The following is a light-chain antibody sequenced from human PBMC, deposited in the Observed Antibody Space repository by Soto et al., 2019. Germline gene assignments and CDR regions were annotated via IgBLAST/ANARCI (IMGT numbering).Light chain of an antibody. V-gene: IGKV3-20*01. J-gene: IGKJ5*01. CDR3: HQYGSSPLIT. CDR2: GAS. CDR1: QSVSSNF. Sequence: EIVLTQSPGTLSLSPGERVTLSCRASQSVSSNFLAWYQQKPGQAPRLLIYGASSRATGIPDRFSGSGSGTDFTLTITRLEPEDFAVYYCHQYGSSPLITFGKGTRLEIK.